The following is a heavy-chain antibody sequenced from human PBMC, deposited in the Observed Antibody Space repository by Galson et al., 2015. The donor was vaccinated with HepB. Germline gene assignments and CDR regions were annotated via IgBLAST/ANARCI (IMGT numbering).Heavy chain of an antibody. CDR1: GFPFSSYA. D-gene: IGHD1-7*01. Sequence: SLRLSCAASGFPFSSYAMTWVRQAPGKGLQWISTISGSGGSRYYADSVKGRFTISRDNSQNTLYLQMKSLRAGDTAVYYCARGSRFNWNYSGRQHLDYWGQGTLVTVSS. V-gene: IGHV3-23*01. CDR2: ISGSGGSR. CDR3: ARGSRFNWNYSGRQHLDY. J-gene: IGHJ4*02.